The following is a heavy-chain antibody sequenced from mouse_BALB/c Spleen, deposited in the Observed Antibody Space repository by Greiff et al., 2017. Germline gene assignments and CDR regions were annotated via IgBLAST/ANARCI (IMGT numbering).Heavy chain of an antibody. D-gene: IGHD2-3*01. V-gene: IGHV5-6-5*01. CDR2: ISSGGST. CDR3: ARGRGMIWGYFDY. CDR1: GFTFSSYA. J-gene: IGHJ2*01. Sequence: EVQRVESGGGLVKPGGSLKLSCAASGFTFSSYAMSWVRQTPEKRLEWVASISSGGSTYYPDSVKGRFTISRDNARNILYLQMSSLRSEDTAMYYCARGRGMIWGYFDYWGQGTTLTVSS.